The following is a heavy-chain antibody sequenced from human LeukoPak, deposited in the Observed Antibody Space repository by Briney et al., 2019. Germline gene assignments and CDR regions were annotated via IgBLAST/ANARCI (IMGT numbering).Heavy chain of an antibody. D-gene: IGHD2/OR15-2a*01. CDR1: GFTFSSYW. Sequence: GGSLRLSCAASGFTFSSYWMSWVRQAPGKGLEGVADIKQEGSEKYYVDSVKGRFTISRDNAKNSLYLQMNGLRAEDTAVYYCARSAPSQNIVNGIGYCGQGTLVTVSS. V-gene: IGHV3-7*01. J-gene: IGHJ4*02. CDR2: IKQEGSEK. CDR3: ARSAPSQNIVNGIGY.